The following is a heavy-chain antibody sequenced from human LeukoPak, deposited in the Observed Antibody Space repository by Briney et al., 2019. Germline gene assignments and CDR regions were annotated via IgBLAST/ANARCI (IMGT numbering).Heavy chain of an antibody. J-gene: IGHJ3*01. CDR3: AELGITMIGGV. V-gene: IGHV3-23*01. CDR1: GFTFSSYG. Sequence: GGTLRLSCAASGFTFSSYGMSWVRQAPGKGLEWVSAISGSGGSTIYYADSVKSRFTISRDNAKNSLYLQMNSLRAEDTAVYYCAELGITMIGGVWGQGTMVTVSS. D-gene: IGHD3-10*02. CDR2: ISGSGGSTI.